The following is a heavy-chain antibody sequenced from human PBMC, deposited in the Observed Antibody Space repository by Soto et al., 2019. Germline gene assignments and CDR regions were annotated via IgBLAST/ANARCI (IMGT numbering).Heavy chain of an antibody. Sequence: GASVKVSCKACGYTFTGYYMHWVRQAPGQGLEWMGWINPNSGGTNYAQKFQGWVTMTRDTSISTAYMELSRLRSDDTAVYYCALSRDDDAFDIWGQGTMVTVSS. CDR1: GYTFTGYY. CDR3: ALSRDDDAFDI. D-gene: IGHD2-2*01. J-gene: IGHJ3*02. CDR2: INPNSGGT. V-gene: IGHV1-2*04.